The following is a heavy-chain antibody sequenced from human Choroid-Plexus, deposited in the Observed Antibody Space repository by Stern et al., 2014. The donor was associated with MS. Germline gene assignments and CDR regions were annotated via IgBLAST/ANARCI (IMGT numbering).Heavy chain of an antibody. CDR1: GDTFASYP. Sequence: VQLVQSEAEVKKPGASVKVSCKASGDTFASYPIHWLRQATGQGPVWMGIVNPTDGRTTYAQTFQGRVTMTRDTSTRTVYMELSSLKAEDTAMYFCANPLPYANWGQGTRVTVSS. CDR3: ANPLPYAN. D-gene: IGHD4-17*01. J-gene: IGHJ1*01. CDR2: VNPTDGRT. V-gene: IGHV1-46*03.